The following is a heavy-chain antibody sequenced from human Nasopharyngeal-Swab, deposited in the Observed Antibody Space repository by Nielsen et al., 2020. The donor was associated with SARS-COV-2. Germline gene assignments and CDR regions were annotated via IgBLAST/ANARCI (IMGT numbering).Heavy chain of an antibody. J-gene: IGHJ5*02. CDR3: ARERYSYGSNWFDP. CDR1: GFTFNNYN. D-gene: IGHD5-18*01. V-gene: IGHV3-21*01. Sequence: GGSLRLSCAASGFTFNNYNFNWVRQAPGKGLEWVSSISSSSSYIYYADSVKGRFTISRDNSKNTLYLQMNSLSAEDTAVYYCARERYSYGSNWFDPWGQGTLVTVSS. CDR2: ISSSSSYI.